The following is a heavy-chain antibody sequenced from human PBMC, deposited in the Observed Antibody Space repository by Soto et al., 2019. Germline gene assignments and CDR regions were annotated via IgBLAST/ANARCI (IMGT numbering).Heavy chain of an antibody. D-gene: IGHD6-19*01. Sequence: EVQLLESGGDLAQPGGSLRLSCAASGFTFSNYAMSWVRQAPGKGLEWVSGINNNGGITHYADSVKGRFTISRDNSKNTLYLQINSLRAEDTAVYYCAQAHTSGWSSYYHYGLDVWGQGTTVTVSS. CDR3: AQAHTSGWSSYYHYGLDV. V-gene: IGHV3-23*01. CDR2: INNNGGIT. J-gene: IGHJ6*02. CDR1: GFTFSNYA.